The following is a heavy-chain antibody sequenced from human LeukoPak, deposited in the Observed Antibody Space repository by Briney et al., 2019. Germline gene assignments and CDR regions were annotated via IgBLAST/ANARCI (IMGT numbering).Heavy chain of an antibody. D-gene: IGHD2-8*01. Sequence: SVKVSCKASGYTFTSYDINWVRQAPGQGLEWMGGIIPIFGTANYAQKFQGRVTITADESTTTAYMELSSLRSEDTAVYYCARASTYCTNGVCYNSEGPPFDYWGQGTLVTVSS. CDR1: GYTFTSYD. CDR2: IIPIFGTA. CDR3: ARASTYCTNGVCYNSEGPPFDY. V-gene: IGHV1-69*13. J-gene: IGHJ4*02.